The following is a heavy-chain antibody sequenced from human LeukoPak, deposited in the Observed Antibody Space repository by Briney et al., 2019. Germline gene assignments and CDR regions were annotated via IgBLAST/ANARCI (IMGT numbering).Heavy chain of an antibody. V-gene: IGHV1-2*02. J-gene: IGHJ4*02. CDR2: INPNSGGT. CDR1: GYTFTVYY. D-gene: IGHD1-26*01. Sequence: ASVKVSCKPSGYTFTVYYMHWVRQAPGQGLEWMGWINPNSGGTNYAQKFQGRVTMTRDTSISTAYMELSRLRSDDTAVYYCAGDQSGSYYPNFDYWGQGTLVTVSS. CDR3: AGDQSGSYYPNFDY.